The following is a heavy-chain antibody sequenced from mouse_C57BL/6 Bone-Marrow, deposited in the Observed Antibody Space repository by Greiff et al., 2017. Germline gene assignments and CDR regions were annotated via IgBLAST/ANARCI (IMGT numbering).Heavy chain of an antibody. CDR3: ARNIGYSNVFAY. CDR1: GYTFTSYW. CDR2: IYPGSGST. V-gene: IGHV1-55*01. D-gene: IGHD2-5*01. Sequence: QVQLKQPGAELVKPGASVKMSCKASGYTFTSYWITWVKQRPGQGLEWIGDIYPGSGSTNYNEKFKSKATLTVDTSSSTAYMQLSSLTSEDSAVYYCARNIGYSNVFAYWGQGTLVTVSA. J-gene: IGHJ3*01.